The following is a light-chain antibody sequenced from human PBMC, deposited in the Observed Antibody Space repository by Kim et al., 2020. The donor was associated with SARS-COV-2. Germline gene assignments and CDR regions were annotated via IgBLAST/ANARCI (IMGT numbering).Light chain of an antibody. CDR1: ALPKQY. V-gene: IGLV3-25*03. J-gene: IGLJ1*01. CDR3: QSADSSGTFFV. CDR2: KDT. Sequence: SYELTQPPSVSVSPGQTARITCSGDALPKQYAFWYQQKPGQAPVVLIYKDTERSSGIPERFSGSSSGTTVTLTISGVQAEDEADYYCQSADSSGTFFVFGTGTKVTVL.